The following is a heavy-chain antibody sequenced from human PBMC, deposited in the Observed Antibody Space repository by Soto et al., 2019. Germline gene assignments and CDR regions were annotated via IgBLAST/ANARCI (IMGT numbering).Heavy chain of an antibody. Sequence: GASVKVSCKASGGTFSSYAISWVRQAPGQGLEWMGGIIPIFGTANYAQKFQGRVTITADESTSTAYVELSSLRSEDTAVYYCARMEGGAVAGTVQTVDGGMDVWGQGTTVTVSS. CDR1: GGTFSSYA. D-gene: IGHD6-19*01. CDR2: IIPIFGTA. V-gene: IGHV1-69*13. J-gene: IGHJ6*02. CDR3: ARMEGGAVAGTVQTVDGGMDV.